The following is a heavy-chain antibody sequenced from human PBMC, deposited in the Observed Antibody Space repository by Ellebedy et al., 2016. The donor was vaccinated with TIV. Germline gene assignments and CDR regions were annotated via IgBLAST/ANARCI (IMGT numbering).Heavy chain of an antibody. D-gene: IGHD4-17*01. CDR1: GFTFSSYA. CDR2: ISYDGSNK. CDR3: ARYGYYWYFEL. Sequence: PGGSLRLSCAASGFTFSSYAMHWVRQAPGKGLEWVAVISYDGSNKYYADSVKGRFTISRDNSKNTLYLQMNSLRAEDTAVNYCARYGYYWYFELWGRGTLVTVSS. V-gene: IGHV3-30-3*01. J-gene: IGHJ2*01.